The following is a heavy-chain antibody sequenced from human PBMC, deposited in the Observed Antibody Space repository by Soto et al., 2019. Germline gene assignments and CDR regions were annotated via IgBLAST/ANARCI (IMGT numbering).Heavy chain of an antibody. CDR1: GYIFTSYD. J-gene: IGHJ6*02. Sequence: ASVKVSCKTSGYIFTSYDINWARQATGQGLEWMGWMNPNSGNTGFAQKFQGRVTMTRHTSISTAYMELSSLTSEDTAVYYCARGSHSSRWDSYYYGLDVWGQGTRVTVSS. CDR3: ARGSHSSRWDSYYYGLDV. V-gene: IGHV1-8*01. D-gene: IGHD6-13*01. CDR2: MNPNSGNT.